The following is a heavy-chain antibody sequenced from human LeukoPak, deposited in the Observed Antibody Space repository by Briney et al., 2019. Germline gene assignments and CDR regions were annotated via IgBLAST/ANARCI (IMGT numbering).Heavy chain of an antibody. CDR2: IYSGGST. CDR3: ARTPAHGFWCGYYFPPWFDP. D-gene: IGHD3-3*01. V-gene: IGHV3-53*04. Sequence: GGSLRLSCAASGFTVSSNYMSWVRQAPGKGLEWVSVIYSGGSTYYADSVKGRFTISRHNSKNTLYLQMNSLRAEDTAVYYCARTPAHGFWCGYYFPPWFDPWGQGTLVTVSS. CDR1: GFTVSSNY. J-gene: IGHJ5*02.